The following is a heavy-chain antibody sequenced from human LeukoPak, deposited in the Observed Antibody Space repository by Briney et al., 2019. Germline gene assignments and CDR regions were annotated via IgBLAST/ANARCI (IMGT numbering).Heavy chain of an antibody. CDR2: IRSKANSYAT. D-gene: IGHD6-13*01. V-gene: IGHV3-73*01. CDR3: TTYSSNRYWYFDL. Sequence: PGGSLRLSCAASGFTFSGSAMHRVRQASGKGLEWVGRIRSKANSYATAYAASVKGRFTISRDDSKNTAYLQMNSLKTEDTAVYYCTTYSSNRYWYFDLWGRGTLVTVSS. CDR1: GFTFSGSA. J-gene: IGHJ2*01.